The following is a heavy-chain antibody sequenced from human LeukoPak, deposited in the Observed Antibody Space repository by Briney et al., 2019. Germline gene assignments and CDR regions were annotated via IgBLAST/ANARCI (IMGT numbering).Heavy chain of an antibody. Sequence: SETLSLTCTVSGGSISSGGYYWSWIRQHPGKGLEWIGYIYYSGSTYYNPSLKSRVTISVDTSKNQFSLKLSSVTAADTAVYYCARDRYYGSGSYLRNYYYYGMDVWGQGTTVTVSS. CDR2: IYYSGST. D-gene: IGHD3-10*01. V-gene: IGHV4-31*03. CDR3: ARDRYYGSGSYLRNYYYYGMDV. CDR1: GGSISSGGYY. J-gene: IGHJ6*02.